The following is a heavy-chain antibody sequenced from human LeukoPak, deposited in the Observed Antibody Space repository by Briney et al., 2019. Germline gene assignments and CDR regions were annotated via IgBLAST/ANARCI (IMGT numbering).Heavy chain of an antibody. V-gene: IGHV3-30*04. Sequence: GGSLRLSCAASGFTFSSYAMHWVRQAPGKGLEWVAVISYDGSNKYYADSVKGRFTISRDNSKNTLYLQINSLRAEDTAMYYCTRGGFGYSGYDWAYWGQGTLVTVSP. D-gene: IGHD5-12*01. CDR1: GFTFSSYA. J-gene: IGHJ4*02. CDR3: TRGGFGYSGYDWAY. CDR2: ISYDGSNK.